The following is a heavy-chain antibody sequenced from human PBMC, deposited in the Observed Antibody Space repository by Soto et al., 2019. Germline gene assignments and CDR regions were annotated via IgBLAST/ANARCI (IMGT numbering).Heavy chain of an antibody. D-gene: IGHD2-2*01. Sequence: LRLSCAASGFTFSSYAMHWVRQAPGKGLVWVGVISYDGSNKYYADSVKGRFTISRDNSKNTTSLQMNSLRAGDTAVYYCARELRVVPAALRPPSYYHGMDVWGQGTTVTVSS. CDR1: GFTFSSYA. CDR3: ARELRVVPAALRPPSYYHGMDV. J-gene: IGHJ6*02. CDR2: ISYDGSNK. V-gene: IGHV3-30-3*01.